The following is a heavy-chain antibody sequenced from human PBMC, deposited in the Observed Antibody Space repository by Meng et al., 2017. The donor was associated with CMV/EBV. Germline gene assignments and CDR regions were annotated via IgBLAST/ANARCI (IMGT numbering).Heavy chain of an antibody. V-gene: IGHV3-11*04. J-gene: IGHJ6*02. CDR2: ISSSGSTI. CDR3: ARDLIVVVPAAEAWYYYGMDV. D-gene: IGHD2-2*01. Sequence: GGSLRLSCAASGFTFSSYYMSGVRQAPGKGLEWVSYISSSGSTIYYADSVKGRFTISRDNAKNSLYLQMNSLRAEDTAVYYCARDLIVVVPAAEAWYYYGMDVWGQGTTVTVSS. CDR1: GFTFSSYY.